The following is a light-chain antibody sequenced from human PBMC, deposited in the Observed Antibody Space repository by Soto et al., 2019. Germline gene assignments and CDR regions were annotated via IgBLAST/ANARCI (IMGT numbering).Light chain of an antibody. Sequence: SVLTQPASVSGFPGQSITISCTGTSSDVGGYNYVSWYEQHPGKAPKLMIYEVSNRPSGVSNRFSGSKSGNTASLTISGLQAEDEADYYCSSYTSSSTLDVFGTGTRSPS. V-gene: IGLV2-14*01. CDR3: SSYTSSSTLDV. CDR1: SSDVGGYNY. CDR2: EVS. J-gene: IGLJ1*01.